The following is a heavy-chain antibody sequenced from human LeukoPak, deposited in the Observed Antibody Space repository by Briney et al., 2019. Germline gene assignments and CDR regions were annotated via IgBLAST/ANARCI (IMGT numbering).Heavy chain of an antibody. CDR1: GFTLSSFW. Sequence: GGSLRLSCAASGFTLSSFWMSWVRQAPGKGLEWVANIKQDGNEKYYADSVKGRFTISRDNAKNSLYLQMNSLRAEDTAVYYCATIKVRANNYDTDGLGYWGQGTLVTVSS. CDR2: IKQDGNEK. J-gene: IGHJ4*02. V-gene: IGHV3-7*05. D-gene: IGHD3-10*01. CDR3: ATIKVRANNYDTDGLGY.